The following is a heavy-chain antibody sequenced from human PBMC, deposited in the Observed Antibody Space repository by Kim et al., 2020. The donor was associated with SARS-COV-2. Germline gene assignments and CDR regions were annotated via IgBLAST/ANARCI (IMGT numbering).Heavy chain of an antibody. D-gene: IGHD3-9*01. Sequence: GESLKISCKGSGYSFTSYWISWVRQMPGKGLEWMGRIDPSDSYTNYSPSFQGHVTISADKSISTAYLQWSSLKASDTAMYYCARHRASDYDITGTWGQGTLVTVSS. CDR1: GYSFTSYW. CDR2: IDPSDSYT. CDR3: ARHRASDYDITGT. V-gene: IGHV5-10-1*01. J-gene: IGHJ5*02.